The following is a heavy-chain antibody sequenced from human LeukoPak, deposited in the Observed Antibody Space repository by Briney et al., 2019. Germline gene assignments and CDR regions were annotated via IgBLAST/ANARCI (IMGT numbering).Heavy chain of an antibody. J-gene: IGHJ5*02. CDR1: GFTFNTFA. Sequence: GGSLRLSCTASGFTFNTFAMTWVRQAPGKGLELVSGISASGRSTYYADSVKGRFTITTDNSRNTVSLQMNSLTAGDTARYYCAKGGQDFDFWRFDLWGQGLLVIVSS. CDR2: ISASGRST. V-gene: IGHV3-23*01. D-gene: IGHD3-3*01. CDR3: AKGGQDFDFWRFDL.